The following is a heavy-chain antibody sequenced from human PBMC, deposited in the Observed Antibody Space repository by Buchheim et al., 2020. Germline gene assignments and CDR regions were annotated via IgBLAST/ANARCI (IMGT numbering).Heavy chain of an antibody. J-gene: IGHJ6*02. CDR1: GGSISSSSYY. CDR3: ARDIAARFDHYYGMDV. D-gene: IGHD6-6*01. Sequence: QLQLQESGPGLVKPSETLSLTCTVSGGSISSSSYYWGWIRQPPGKGLEWIGSIYYSGSTYYNPSLKSRVTISADTSKNQSSLKLSSVTAADTAVYYCARDIAARFDHYYGMDVWGQGTT. V-gene: IGHV4-39*07. CDR2: IYYSGST.